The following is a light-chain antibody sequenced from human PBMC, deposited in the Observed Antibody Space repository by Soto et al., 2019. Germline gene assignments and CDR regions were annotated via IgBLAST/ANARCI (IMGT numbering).Light chain of an antibody. J-gene: IGLJ1*01. V-gene: IGLV2-14*01. Sequence: QSVLTQPASVSGSPGQSITISCTGTSSDVGGYNYVSWYQQHPGKVPKLMIYEVSNRPSGVSNRFSGSKSGNTASLTISGLQAEDEADYYCSSYTSSSTPLCVFGTGTKVTVL. CDR3: SSYTSSSTPLCV. CDR1: SSDVGGYNY. CDR2: EVS.